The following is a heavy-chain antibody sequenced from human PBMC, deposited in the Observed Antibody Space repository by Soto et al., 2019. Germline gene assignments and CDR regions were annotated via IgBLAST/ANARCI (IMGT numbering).Heavy chain of an antibody. V-gene: IGHV4-30-2*01. CDR1: GGSISSGDYS. CDR2: IYHSGSA. CDR3: ARGYNWFDP. J-gene: IGHJ5*02. Sequence: TLSLTCAVSGGSISSGDYSWSWIRQPPGKGLECIGYIYHSGSAYYNPSLKSRVTISLDRSKNQFSLKLNSVTAADTAVYYCARGYNWFDPWGQGTLVTVSS.